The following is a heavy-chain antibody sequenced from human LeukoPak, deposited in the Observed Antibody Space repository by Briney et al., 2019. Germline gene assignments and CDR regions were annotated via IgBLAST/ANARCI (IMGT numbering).Heavy chain of an antibody. J-gene: IGHJ4*02. V-gene: IGHV4-39*01. Sequence: NPSETLSLTCTVSGGSISSGNHFWGWIRQPPGKGLEWIGIIYYSGRTYFNPSLKSRVTISVDTSKNQFSLKLSSVTAADTAVYYCASRPRSIAAASDHYYFDYWGQGTLVTVSS. D-gene: IGHD6-13*01. CDR2: IYYSGRT. CDR1: GGSISSGNHF. CDR3: ASRPRSIAAASDHYYFDY.